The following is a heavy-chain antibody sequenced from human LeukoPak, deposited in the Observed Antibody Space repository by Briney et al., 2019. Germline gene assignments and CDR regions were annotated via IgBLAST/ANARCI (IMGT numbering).Heavy chain of an antibody. D-gene: IGHD6-6*01. V-gene: IGHV5-51*01. J-gene: IGHJ6*02. CDR2: IYPADSDT. CDR1: GYSFTTYW. Sequence: GESLKISCTGSGYSFTTYWIGWVRQLPGKGLEWMGIIYPADSDTNDSPSFQGQVTISVDKSISPAYLQWSGLKASDPAMYYCARQRVPARPGDSYYGMDVWGQGTTVTVSS. CDR3: ARQRVPARPGDSYYGMDV.